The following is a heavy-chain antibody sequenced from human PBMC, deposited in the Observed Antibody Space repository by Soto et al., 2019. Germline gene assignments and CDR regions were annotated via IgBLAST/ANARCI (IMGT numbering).Heavy chain of an antibody. D-gene: IGHD2-15*01. J-gene: IGHJ3*02. CDR3: ARERGRIYCSGGSCCSRNAAFEI. CDR2: IYYTGTT. Sequence: SETLSLTCTVSGDSISSGPNYWSWIRQHPGKGLEWIGYIYYTGTTYYSPSLKSRVIMSVDTSKNQFSLKLSSVTAADTAVYYCARERGRIYCSGGSCCSRNAAFEIWGQGTMVTVSS. V-gene: IGHV4-31*03. CDR1: GDSISSGPNY.